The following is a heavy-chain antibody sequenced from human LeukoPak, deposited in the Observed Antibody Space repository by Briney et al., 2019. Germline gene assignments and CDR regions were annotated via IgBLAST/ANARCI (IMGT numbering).Heavy chain of an antibody. V-gene: IGHV3-30-3*01. CDR3: ARDPVPAAARHFDY. CDR2: TSSDGTVK. D-gene: IGHD2-2*01. J-gene: IGHJ4*01. CDR1: GFTFSTYA. Sequence: GGSLRLSCAASGFTFSTYAMHWVRQAPGKGVEWVAVTSSDGTVKYYPDSVKGRFTISRDNSKNTLYLQVNSLRPEDTGVYYCARDPVPAAARHFDYWGQGTLSPSPQ.